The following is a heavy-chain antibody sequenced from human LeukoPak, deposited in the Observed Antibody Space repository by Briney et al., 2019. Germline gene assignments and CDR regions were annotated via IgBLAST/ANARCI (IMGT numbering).Heavy chain of an antibody. V-gene: IGHV4-34*01. Sequence: PSETVSLTCGVYGGSFSGYYWSWIHQPPGKGLEWIGEINHSGSTNYNPSLKSRVTISVDTSKNQFSLKLSSVTAADTAVYYCARPWQLGAFDIWGQGTMVIVSS. D-gene: IGHD1-26*01. CDR3: ARPWQLGAFDI. CDR1: GGSFSGYY. CDR2: INHSGST. J-gene: IGHJ3*02.